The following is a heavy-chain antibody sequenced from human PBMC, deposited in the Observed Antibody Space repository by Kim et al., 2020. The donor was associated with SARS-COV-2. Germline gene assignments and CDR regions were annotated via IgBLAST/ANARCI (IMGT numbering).Heavy chain of an antibody. V-gene: IGHV3-48*02. Sequence: SSSSTSIQDADAVKGRFTISRDNAKNSLYLQMNSLRDEDTAVYYCARGGEWGQGTLVTVSS. J-gene: IGHJ4*02. D-gene: IGHD3-16*01. CDR3: ARGGE. CDR2: SSSSTSI.